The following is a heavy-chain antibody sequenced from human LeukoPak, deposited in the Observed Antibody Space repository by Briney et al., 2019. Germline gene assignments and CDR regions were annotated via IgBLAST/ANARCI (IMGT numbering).Heavy chain of an antibody. CDR3: VRQASSRAY. CDR2: IYPDDSDA. CDR1: GYTLTNYW. D-gene: IGHD2-2*01. J-gene: IGHJ4*02. V-gene: IGHV5-51*01. Sequence: GESLKISCKGSGYTLTNYWIGWVRQLPGKGLEYMGIIYPDDSDAKYSPSFQGQVTMSVDKSVNTAYLQWSSLRASDTAMYYCVRQASSRAYWGQGTLVTVSS.